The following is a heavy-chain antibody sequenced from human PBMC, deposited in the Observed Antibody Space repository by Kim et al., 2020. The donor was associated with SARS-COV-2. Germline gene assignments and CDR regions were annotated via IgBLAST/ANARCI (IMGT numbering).Heavy chain of an antibody. V-gene: IGHV3-30*01. D-gene: IGHD1-26*01. J-gene: IGHJ5*02. CDR3: ARESGSYYSWFDP. Sequence: YADSVKGRFTISRDNSKNALYLQMNSLRAEDTAVYYCARESGSYYSWFDPWGQGTLVTVSS.